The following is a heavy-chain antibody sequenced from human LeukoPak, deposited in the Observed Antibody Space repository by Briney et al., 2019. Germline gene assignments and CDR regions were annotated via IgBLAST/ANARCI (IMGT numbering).Heavy chain of an antibody. CDR2: IYYSGST. V-gene: IGHV4-39*07. J-gene: IGHJ4*02. CDR1: GGSISSSSYY. CDR3: ARGRASNYGGRGTFDY. D-gene: IGHD4-11*01. Sequence: SQTLSLTCTVSGGSISSSSYYWGWIRQPPGKGLEWIGSIYYSGSTYYNPSLKSRVTISVDTSKNQFSLKLSSVTAADTAVYYCARGRASNYGGRGTFDYWGQGTLVTVSS.